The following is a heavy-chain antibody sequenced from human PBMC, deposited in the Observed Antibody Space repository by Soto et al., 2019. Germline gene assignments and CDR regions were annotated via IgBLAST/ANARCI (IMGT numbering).Heavy chain of an antibody. CDR1: GFTFTSYW. CDR2: INPDGSRT. CDR3: ARVAVTTYYFDY. V-gene: IGHV3-74*01. D-gene: IGHD4-17*01. J-gene: IGHJ4*01. Sequence: EVQLVESGGDLVQPGGSLILSCAASGFTFTSYWMHWVRQSPGKGLVWVSRINPDGSRTSYADSVKGRFTSSRDNAKNTLYLQMNSLGADDTAVYYCARVAVTTYYFDYWGHGTLVTVSS.